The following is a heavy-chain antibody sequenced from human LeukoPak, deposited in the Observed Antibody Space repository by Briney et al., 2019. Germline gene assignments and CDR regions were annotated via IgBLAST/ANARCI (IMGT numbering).Heavy chain of an antibody. CDR1: GGSISSSSYY. Sequence: PSETLSLTCTVSGGSISSSSYYWGWIRQPPGKGLEWIGSMYYSGSTYYNPSLKSRVTISVDTSKNQFSLKLSSVTAADTAVYYCARTYGSGTYYYFDYWGQGTLVTVSS. CDR3: ARTYGSGTYYYFDY. CDR2: MYYSGST. V-gene: IGHV4-39*07. J-gene: IGHJ4*02. D-gene: IGHD3-10*01.